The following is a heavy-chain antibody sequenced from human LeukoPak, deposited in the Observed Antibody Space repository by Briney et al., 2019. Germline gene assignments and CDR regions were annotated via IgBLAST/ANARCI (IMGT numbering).Heavy chain of an antibody. CDR3: ARDRNYDILTGYSYGMDV. V-gene: IGHV3-7*01. CDR1: GFTFSSYW. Sequence: GGSLRLSCAASGFTFSSYWMSWVRQAPGKGLEWVANIKQDGSEKYYVDSVKGRFTISRDNAKNSLYLQMNSLRAEDTAVYYCARDRNYDILTGYSYGMDVWGQGTTVTVSS. CDR2: IKQDGSEK. D-gene: IGHD3-9*01. J-gene: IGHJ6*02.